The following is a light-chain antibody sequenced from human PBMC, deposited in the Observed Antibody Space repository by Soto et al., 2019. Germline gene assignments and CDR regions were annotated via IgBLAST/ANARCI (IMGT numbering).Light chain of an antibody. J-gene: IGKJ2*01. CDR1: RSISNY. CDR3: QQRGYWYT. Sequence: EIVLTQSPATLSLSPGERATLSCRASRSISNYLDWYQQKPGQPPRLLIYDASNRATDIPARFSGSGSGTDFTLTISRLEPEEFAVYYCQQRGYWYTFGQGTKLEIK. V-gene: IGKV3-11*01. CDR2: DAS.